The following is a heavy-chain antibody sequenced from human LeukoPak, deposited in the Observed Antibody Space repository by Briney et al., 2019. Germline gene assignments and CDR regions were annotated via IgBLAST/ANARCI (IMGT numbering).Heavy chain of an antibody. CDR3: ARGNIVSTITEVDY. V-gene: IGHV3-30*04. D-gene: IGHD5/OR15-5a*01. CDR2: ISYDGSNK. Sequence: GGSLRLSCAASGFTFSSYAMHWVRQAQGKGLEWVAVISYDGSNKYYADSVKGRFTISRDNSKNTLYLQMNSLRSEDTAVYYCARGNIVSTITEVDYWGQGTLVTVSS. J-gene: IGHJ4*02. CDR1: GFTFSSYA.